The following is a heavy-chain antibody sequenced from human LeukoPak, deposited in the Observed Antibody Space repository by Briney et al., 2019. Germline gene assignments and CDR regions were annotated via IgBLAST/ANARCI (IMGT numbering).Heavy chain of an antibody. D-gene: IGHD3-10*01. CDR1: GGSISSGGYS. CDR3: ARVDGSGDYFDY. V-gene: IGHV4-30-2*01. J-gene: IGHJ4*02. Sequence: SETLSLTCAVSGGSISSGGYSWSWIRQPPGKGLEWIGYIYHSGSTYYNPSLKSRVTISVDRYKNQFSLKLSSVTAADTAVYYCARVDGSGDYFDYWGQGTLVTVSS. CDR2: IYHSGST.